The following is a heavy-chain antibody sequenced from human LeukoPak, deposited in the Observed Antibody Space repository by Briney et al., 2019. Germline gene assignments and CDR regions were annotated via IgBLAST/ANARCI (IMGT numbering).Heavy chain of an antibody. CDR1: GYTFTSYY. Sequence: ASVKVSCKAAGYTFTSYYMHWLRQAPGHGLEWMGIINPSGGSPTYAQNFQGRVTMTRDTSTSTVYMDLRSLRSEDTAVYYCARVSVAATYFRAFDIWGQGTLVTVSS. V-gene: IGHV1-46*01. D-gene: IGHD1-26*01. J-gene: IGHJ3*02. CDR2: INPSGGSP. CDR3: ARVSVAATYFRAFDI.